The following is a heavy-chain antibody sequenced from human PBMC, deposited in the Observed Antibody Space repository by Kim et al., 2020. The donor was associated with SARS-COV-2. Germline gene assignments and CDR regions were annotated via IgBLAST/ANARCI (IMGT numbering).Heavy chain of an antibody. D-gene: IGHD1-1*01. CDR3: TNDWNFDF. Sequence: GNTYYPDYVKGRFTISRDNSKNTLYLQMNSLIAEDTAVYYCTNDWNFDFWGQGTVVTVSS. V-gene: IGHV3-23*01. CDR2: GNT. J-gene: IGHJ4*02.